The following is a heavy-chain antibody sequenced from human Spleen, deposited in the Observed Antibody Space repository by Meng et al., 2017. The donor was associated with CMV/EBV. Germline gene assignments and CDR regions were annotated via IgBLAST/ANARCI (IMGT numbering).Heavy chain of an antibody. D-gene: IGHD2-21*01. CDR3: ARGSGGGYWRGSASRYGMDV. CDR1: GYTFTSYG. CDR2: ISAYNGNT. J-gene: IGHJ6*02. V-gene: IGHV1-18*01. Sequence: ASVKVSCKASGYTFTSYGITWVRQAPGQGLEWMGWISAYNGNTIYAQKLQGRVTMTRNTSISTAYMELSSLRSEDTAVYYCARGSGGGYWRGSASRYGMDVWGQGTTVTVSS.